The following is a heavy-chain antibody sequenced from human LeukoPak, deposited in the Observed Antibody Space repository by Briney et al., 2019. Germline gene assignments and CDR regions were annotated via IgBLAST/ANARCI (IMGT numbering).Heavy chain of an antibody. V-gene: IGHV3-30*18. J-gene: IGHJ4*02. CDR2: ISYDGTNK. Sequence: PGGSLRLSCAASGFTFSNYDMRWFRQAPGKGLEWVAVISYDGTNKYYADSVKGRFTISRDNSKNTLHLPMNSLRAEDTAVYYCAKDDRGNEGPFDYWGQGTLVTVSS. CDR3: AKDDRGNEGPFDY. CDR1: GFTFSNYD.